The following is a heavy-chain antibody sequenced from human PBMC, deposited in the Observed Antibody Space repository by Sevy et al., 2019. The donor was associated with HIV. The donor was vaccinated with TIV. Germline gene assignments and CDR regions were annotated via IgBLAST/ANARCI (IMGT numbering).Heavy chain of an antibody. J-gene: IGHJ4*02. CDR2: IKLDGSDK. V-gene: IGHV3-7*03. D-gene: IGHD3-10*01. Sequence: GGSLRLSCAASGFTFTGYWMSWVRQAPGKGLEWVAHIKLDGSDKYYVDSVKDRFTISRDNSKNSLYLQMNSLRAEDTGVYYWVGGGASFDYWGQGTLVTVSS. CDR1: GFTFTGYW. CDR3: VGGGASFDY.